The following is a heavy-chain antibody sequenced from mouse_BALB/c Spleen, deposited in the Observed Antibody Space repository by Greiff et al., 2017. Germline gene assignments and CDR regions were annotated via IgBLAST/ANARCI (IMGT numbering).Heavy chain of an antibody. D-gene: IGHD2-4*01. V-gene: IGHV1-9*01. Sequence: QVQLQQSGAELMKPGASVKISCKATGYTFSSYWIEWVKQRPGHGLEWIGEILPGSGSTNYNEKFKGKATFTADTSSNTAYMQLSSLTSEDSAVYYGARGGYDYDRHAMDYWGQGTSVTVSS. CDR3: ARGGYDYDRHAMDY. CDR2: ILPGSGST. J-gene: IGHJ4*01. CDR1: GYTFSSYW.